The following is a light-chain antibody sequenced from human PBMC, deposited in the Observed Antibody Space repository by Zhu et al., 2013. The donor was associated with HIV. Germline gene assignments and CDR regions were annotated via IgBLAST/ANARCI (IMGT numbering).Light chain of an antibody. CDR3: QQYGSSPPKLT. CDR1: QSVSSSY. Sequence: EIVLTQSPGTLSLSPGDRATLSCRASQSVSSSYLAWYQQKPGQAPRLLIYGASSRATGIPDRFSGSGSGTDFTLTISRLEPEDFAVYYCQQYGSSPPKLTFGGGTKGGDQT. V-gene: IGKV3-20*01. CDR2: GAS. J-gene: IGKJ4*01.